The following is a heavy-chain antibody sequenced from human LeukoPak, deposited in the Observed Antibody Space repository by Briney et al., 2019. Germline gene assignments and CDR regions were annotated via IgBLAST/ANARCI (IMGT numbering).Heavy chain of an antibody. J-gene: IGHJ6*02. CDR2: IKIKIDGATA. CDR3: ARSGQQQLEGGYYCYGMDV. D-gene: IGHD6-13*01. CDR1: GFTFSNTW. Sequence: GGSLRLSCAASGFTFSNTWMSWVRQAPGKGLEWVGRIKIKIDGATADYAAPVKGRFTISRDDSKNTLYLQMNSLRAEDTAVYYCARSGQQQLEGGYYCYGMDVWGQGTTVTVSS. V-gene: IGHV3-15*01.